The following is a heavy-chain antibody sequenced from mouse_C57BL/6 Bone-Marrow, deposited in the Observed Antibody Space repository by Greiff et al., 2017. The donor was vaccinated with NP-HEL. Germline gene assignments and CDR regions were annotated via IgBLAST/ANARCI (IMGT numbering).Heavy chain of an antibody. CDR3: ARHNYGSSYEAMDY. D-gene: IGHD1-1*01. V-gene: IGHV2-6-1*01. CDR2: IWSDGST. J-gene: IGHJ4*01. CDR1: GFSLTSYG. Sequence: VQLQESGPGLVAPSQSLSITCTVSGFSLTSYGVHWVRQPPGKGLEWLVVIWSDGSTTYNSALKSRLSISKDNSKSQVFLKMNSLQTDDTAMYYCARHNYGSSYEAMDYWGQGTSVTVSS.